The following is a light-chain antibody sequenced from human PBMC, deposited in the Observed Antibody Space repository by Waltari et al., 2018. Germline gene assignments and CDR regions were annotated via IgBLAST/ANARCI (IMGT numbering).Light chain of an antibody. CDR1: QSLLHSNGYNY. V-gene: IGKV2-28*01. CDR3: MQALQTPRT. J-gene: IGKJ4*01. Sequence: DIVLTLSPLYLPVTPGEPASISCRSSQSLLHSNGYNYLDWYLQKPGQSPQLLIYLGSNRASGVPDRFSGSGSGTDFTLKISRVEAEDVGVYYCMQALQTPRTFGGGTKVEIK. CDR2: LGS.